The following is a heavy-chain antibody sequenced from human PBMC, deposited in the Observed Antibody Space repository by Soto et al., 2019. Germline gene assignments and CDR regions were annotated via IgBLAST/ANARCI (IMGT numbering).Heavy chain of an antibody. CDR3: AYSDTAMGQLDD. Sequence: PSETLSLTCTVSGGSISSSSYYWGWIRQPPGKGLEWIGSIYYSGSTYYNPSLKSRVTISVDTSKNQFSLKLSSVTAADTAVYYCAYSDTAMGQLDDWGQGTLVTVSS. CDR2: IYYSGST. J-gene: IGHJ4*02. CDR1: GGSISSSSYY. D-gene: IGHD5-18*01. V-gene: IGHV4-39*01.